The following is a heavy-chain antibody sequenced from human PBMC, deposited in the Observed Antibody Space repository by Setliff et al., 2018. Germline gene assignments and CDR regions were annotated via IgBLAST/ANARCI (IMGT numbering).Heavy chain of an antibody. J-gene: IGHJ4*02. Sequence: KTSETLSLTCTVSGGSISSSRYYWVWLRQPPGKGLEWNGSIYYRWDTYYNASLKGRLTISVDTAQNQFSLRLTSVTAADTAVYSCARTGTSRYFDYWGQGALVTVSS. CDR3: ARTGTSRYFDY. D-gene: IGHD1-1*01. V-gene: IGHV4-39*01. CDR1: GGSISSSRYY. CDR2: IYYRWDT.